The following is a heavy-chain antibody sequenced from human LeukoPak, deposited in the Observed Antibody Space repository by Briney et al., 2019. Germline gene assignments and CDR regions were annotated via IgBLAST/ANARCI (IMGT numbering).Heavy chain of an antibody. Sequence: GSLRLSCAASGFTFSNYNFYWVRQAPGKGLEWVSSISSTSSYIYYADSMKGRFTISRDNAKNSLYLQMNSLRAEDTAVYYCARALWSGPVYYGMDVWGQGTTVTVSS. V-gene: IGHV3-21*01. D-gene: IGHD3-10*01. CDR1: GFTFSNYN. CDR3: ARALWSGPVYYGMDV. CDR2: ISSTSSYI. J-gene: IGHJ6*02.